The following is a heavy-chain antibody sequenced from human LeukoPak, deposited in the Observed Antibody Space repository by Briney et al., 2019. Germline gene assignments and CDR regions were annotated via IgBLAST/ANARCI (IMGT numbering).Heavy chain of an antibody. Sequence: GGSLRLSCAASGFTFSSDAMSWVRQAPGKGLEWVSAISGSGGSTYYADSVKGRFTISRDNSKNTLYLQMNSLRAEDTAVYYCAKAPVTSCRGAYCYPFDYWGQGTLVTVSS. CDR2: ISGSGGST. CDR1: GFTFSSDA. J-gene: IGHJ4*02. V-gene: IGHV3-23*01. CDR3: AKAPVTSCRGAYCYPFDY. D-gene: IGHD2-21*01.